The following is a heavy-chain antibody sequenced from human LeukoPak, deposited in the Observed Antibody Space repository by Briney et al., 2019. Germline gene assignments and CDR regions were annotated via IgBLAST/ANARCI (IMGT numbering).Heavy chain of an antibody. CDR1: GDSISSYY. J-gene: IGHJ6*03. CDR3: AREYYGSGSYPYYMDV. CDR2: IYYSGST. Sequence: PSETLSLTCTVSGDSISSYYWSWIRQPPGKGLEWIGYIYYSGSTNYNPSLKSRVTISVDTSKNQFSLKLSSVTAADTAVYYCAREYYGSGSYPYYMDVWGKGTTVTVSS. D-gene: IGHD3-10*01. V-gene: IGHV4-59*01.